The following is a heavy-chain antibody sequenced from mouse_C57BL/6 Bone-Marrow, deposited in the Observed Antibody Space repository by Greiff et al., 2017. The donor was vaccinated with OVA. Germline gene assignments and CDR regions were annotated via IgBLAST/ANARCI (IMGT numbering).Heavy chain of an antibody. D-gene: IGHD2-2*01. CDR3: ARHGPPAIDSGYEFAY. Sequence: EVQLVESGGDLVKPGGSLKLSCAASGFTFSSYGMSWVRQTPDKRLEWVATISSGGSYTYYADSVKGRFTISRDNAKNTLYLQMSSLKSEDTAMYYCARHGPPAIDSGYEFAYWGQGTLVTVSA. CDR1: GFTFSSYG. V-gene: IGHV5-6*01. J-gene: IGHJ3*01. CDR2: ISSGGSYT.